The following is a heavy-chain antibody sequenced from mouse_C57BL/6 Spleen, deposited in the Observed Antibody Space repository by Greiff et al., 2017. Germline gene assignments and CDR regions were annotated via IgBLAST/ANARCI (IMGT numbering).Heavy chain of an antibody. V-gene: IGHV1-52*01. J-gene: IGHJ1*03. CDR3: AREDYYGSSYWYFDV. CDR2: IDPSDSET. CDR1: GYTFTSYW. Sequence: QVQLQQPGAELVRPGSSVKLSCKASGYTFTSYWMHWVKQRPIQGLEWIGNIDPSDSETHYNQKFKDKATLTVDKSSSTAYMQLSSLTSEDSAVYYCAREDYYGSSYWYFDVWGTGTPVTVSA. D-gene: IGHD1-1*01.